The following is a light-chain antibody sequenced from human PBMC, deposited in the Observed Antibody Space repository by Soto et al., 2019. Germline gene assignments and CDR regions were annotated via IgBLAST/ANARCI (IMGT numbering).Light chain of an antibody. V-gene: IGKV1-39*01. J-gene: IGKJ1*01. CDR1: QSISSY. Sequence: DIPVTQSPSSLSASVGDRVTITCRASQSISSYLNWYRQKPGRAHNLLIYAASKLKSGGPSRFSGSGSGTDFTLTISSLQPGDFAIYYCHQSYSAPWTFGQGTKVEIK. CDR3: HQSYSAPWT. CDR2: AAS.